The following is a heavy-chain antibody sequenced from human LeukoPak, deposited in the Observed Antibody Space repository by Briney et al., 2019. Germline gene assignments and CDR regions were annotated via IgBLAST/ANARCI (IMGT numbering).Heavy chain of an antibody. Sequence: ASVKVSCKASGYPFTTYFMHWVRQAPGQGLEWVGIINPSGGSTTYAQKFQGRVTMTRDTSTSTVYMELSSLRSEDTAVYFCARGSNYYFDSSADYPRYWGQGTLVTVSS. D-gene: IGHD3-22*01. V-gene: IGHV1-46*01. J-gene: IGHJ4*02. CDR2: INPSGGST. CDR3: ARGSNYYFDSSADYPRY. CDR1: GYPFTTYF.